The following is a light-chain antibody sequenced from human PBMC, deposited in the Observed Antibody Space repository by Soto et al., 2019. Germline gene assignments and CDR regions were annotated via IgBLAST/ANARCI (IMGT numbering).Light chain of an antibody. Sequence: DIVLTQSPVTKSPSAGAIHTLCCXXSQSVSSSYLAWYQQKPGQAPRLLIYGASSRATGIPDRFSGSGSGTDFTLTISRLEPEDFAVYYCQQYGSSPPTFGQGTKVDIK. CDR3: QQYGSSPPT. CDR2: GAS. J-gene: IGKJ1*01. V-gene: IGKV3-20*01. CDR1: QSVSSSY.